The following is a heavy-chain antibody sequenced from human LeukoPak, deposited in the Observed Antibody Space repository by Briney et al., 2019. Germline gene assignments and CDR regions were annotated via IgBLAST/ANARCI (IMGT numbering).Heavy chain of an antibody. Sequence: ASVKVSCKTSGYMFPSYGIAWVRQAPGQGLEWLGGISTYKTNTNSAQHLQGRVTMTTDTSTNTAYMELRSLRSDDTAVYYCARVFLPLRETLAGDYWGQGTLVTVPS. CDR2: ISTYKTNT. CDR1: GYMFPSYG. J-gene: IGHJ4*02. D-gene: IGHD3-3*02. V-gene: IGHV1-18*01. CDR3: ARVFLPLRETLAGDY.